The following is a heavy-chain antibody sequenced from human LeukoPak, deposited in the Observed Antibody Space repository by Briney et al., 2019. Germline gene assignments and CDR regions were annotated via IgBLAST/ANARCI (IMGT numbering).Heavy chain of an antibody. CDR1: GFTFSSYS. CDR2: ISSSSSYI. J-gene: IGHJ4*02. Sequence: GGSLRLSCAASGFTFSSYSMNWVRQAPGKGLEWVSSISSSSSYIYYADSVKGRFTISRDNAKNSLYLQMNSLRAEDTAVYYCARDRGLAVALDYWGQGTLVTVSS. D-gene: IGHD6-19*01. V-gene: IGHV3-21*01. CDR3: ARDRGLAVALDY.